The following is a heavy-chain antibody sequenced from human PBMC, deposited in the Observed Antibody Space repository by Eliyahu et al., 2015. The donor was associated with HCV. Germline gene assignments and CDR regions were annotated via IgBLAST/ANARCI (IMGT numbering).Heavy chain of an antibody. CDR1: GFTVSSNY. Sequence: EVQLVESGGGLVQPGGSLRLSCAASGFTVSSNYMXWVRQAPGKGLEWVSVIYSGGSTYYADSVKGRFTISRDNSKNTLYLQMNSLRAEDTAVYYCASPPQYSSSWADYWGQGTLVTVSS. CDR3: ASPPQYSSSWADY. V-gene: IGHV3-66*01. CDR2: IYSGGST. D-gene: IGHD6-13*01. J-gene: IGHJ4*02.